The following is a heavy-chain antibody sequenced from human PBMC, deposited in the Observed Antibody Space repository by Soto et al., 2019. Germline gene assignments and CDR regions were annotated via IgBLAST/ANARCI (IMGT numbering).Heavy chain of an antibody. Sequence: QLQLQESGPGLVKPSETLSLTCTVSGGSIISSSYYWGWIRQPPGKGLEWIGSIYYSGSTYYNPCRKRLVTLPVDTSKNQFCLDLSSVTAADTAVYYCARATPKSSSWEGPSPFDRWGQGTMVTVSS. CDR2: IYYSGST. D-gene: IGHD6-13*01. CDR1: GGSIISSSYY. CDR3: ARATPKSSSWEGPSPFDR. V-gene: IGHV4-39*01. J-gene: IGHJ3*01.